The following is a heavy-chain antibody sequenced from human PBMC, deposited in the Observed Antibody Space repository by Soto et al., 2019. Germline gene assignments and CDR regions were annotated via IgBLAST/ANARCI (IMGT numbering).Heavy chain of an antibody. Sequence: GSLRLSSAASGFTFSSYAMSWVRQAPGKGLEWVSAISGSGGSTYYADSVKGRFTISRDNSKNTLYLQMNSLRAEDTAVYYCAKRIAVAGTVDYWGQGTLVTVSS. D-gene: IGHD6-19*01. J-gene: IGHJ4*02. CDR3: AKRIAVAGTVDY. CDR1: GFTFSSYA. V-gene: IGHV3-23*01. CDR2: ISGSGGST.